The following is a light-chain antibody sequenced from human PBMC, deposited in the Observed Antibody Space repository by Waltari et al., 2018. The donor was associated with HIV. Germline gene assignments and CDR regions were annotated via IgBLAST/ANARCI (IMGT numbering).Light chain of an antibody. Sequence: DIQMTQSPSSLSASVGDRVTITCRASQSISSYLNWYQQKPGKAPKLLIYAASSLQSGVPSRFSVSGSGTDFTLTISSLQPEDFATYYCQQSYSTPPEKTFGQGTKVEIK. J-gene: IGKJ1*01. CDR3: QQSYSTPPEKT. V-gene: IGKV1-39*01. CDR2: AAS. CDR1: QSISSY.